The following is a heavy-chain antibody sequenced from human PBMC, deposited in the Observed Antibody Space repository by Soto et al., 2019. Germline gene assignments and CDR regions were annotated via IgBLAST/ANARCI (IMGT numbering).Heavy chain of an antibody. J-gene: IGHJ4*02. Sequence: GGSLRLSWAVSGFTISSYSMNWVRQAPGKGLEWVSYISSSSSTKFYADSVKGRFPISRDNSKNTLFLQMNSLRAEDTAVYYCAKGANPGSFGLFDYWGQGTLVTVSS. V-gene: IGHV3-48*01. CDR1: GFTISSYS. CDR3: AKGANPGSFGLFDY. D-gene: IGHD5-18*01. CDR2: ISSSSSTK.